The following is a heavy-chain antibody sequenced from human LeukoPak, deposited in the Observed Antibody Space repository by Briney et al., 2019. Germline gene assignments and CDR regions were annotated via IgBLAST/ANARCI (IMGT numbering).Heavy chain of an antibody. CDR3: AKDPYGDYGY. CDR1: GFTFSSYG. Sequence: PGRSLRLSCAASGFTFSSYGMHWVRQAPGKGLEWVAVISYDGSNKYYADSVKGRFTISRDNPKNTLYLQMNSLRAEDTAVYYYAKDPYGDYGYWGQGTLVTVSS. D-gene: IGHD4-17*01. V-gene: IGHV3-30*18. CDR2: ISYDGSNK. J-gene: IGHJ4*02.